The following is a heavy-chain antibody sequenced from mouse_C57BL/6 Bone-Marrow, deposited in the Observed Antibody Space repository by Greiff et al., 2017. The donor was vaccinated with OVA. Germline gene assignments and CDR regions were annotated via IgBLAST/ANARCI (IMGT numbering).Heavy chain of an antibody. CDR2: INYDGSST. CDR1: GFTFSDYY. Sequence: EVMLVESEGGLVQPGSSMKLSCTASGFTFSDYYMAWVRQVPEKGLEWVANINYDGSSTYYLDSLKSRFIISRDNAKNILYLQMSSLKSEDTATYYCARDQLWRGFDYWGQGTTLTVSS. V-gene: IGHV5-16*01. J-gene: IGHJ2*01. CDR3: ARDQLWRGFDY. D-gene: IGHD1-1*02.